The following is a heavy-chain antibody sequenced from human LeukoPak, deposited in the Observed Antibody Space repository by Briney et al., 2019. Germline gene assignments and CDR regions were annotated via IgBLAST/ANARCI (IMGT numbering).Heavy chain of an antibody. CDR2: LYYSGST. J-gene: IGHJ4*02. CDR3: ARFMTTVTTLGIANYFDY. Sequence: SETLSLTCTVSGGSISPYYWRWIRQPPGRGLEWIGNLYYSGSTNHNPSLKRRVTISVDTPKTQFSLKLRSATAADTAVYYCARFMTTVTTLGIANYFDYWGQGTLVTVS. CDR1: GGSISPYY. V-gene: IGHV4-59*08. D-gene: IGHD4-17*01.